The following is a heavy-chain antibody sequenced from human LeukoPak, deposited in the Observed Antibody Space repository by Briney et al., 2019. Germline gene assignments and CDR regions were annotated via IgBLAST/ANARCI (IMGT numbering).Heavy chain of an antibody. CDR1: GYTFTSNY. V-gene: IGHV1-2*02. D-gene: IGHD1-20*01. Sequence: ASVKVSCKAFGYTFTSNYMHWVRQAPGQGLEWMGWINPNSGGTKYAQKFQGRVTMTRDTSTSTAYMELSRLRSDDTAVYYCARGRYNWNYYYYYYMDVWGKGTTVTVSS. CDR2: INPNSGGT. J-gene: IGHJ6*03. CDR3: ARGRYNWNYYYYYYMDV.